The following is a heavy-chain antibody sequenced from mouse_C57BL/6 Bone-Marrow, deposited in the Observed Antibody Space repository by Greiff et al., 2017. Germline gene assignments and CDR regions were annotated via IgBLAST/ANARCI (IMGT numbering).Heavy chain of an antibody. Sequence: EVKLVESGGGLVQPGGSMKLSCAASGFTFSDAWMDWVRQSPEKGLDWVAEIRNTANTHATYYAESVKGRFTISRDDSNSSVYLQISSLTAEDTGIYYCTGWLLPLDCDVWGTGTTVTVSS. CDR3: TGWLLPLDCDV. J-gene: IGHJ1*03. CDR1: GFTFSDAW. V-gene: IGHV6-6*01. CDR2: IRNTANTHAT. D-gene: IGHD2-3*01.